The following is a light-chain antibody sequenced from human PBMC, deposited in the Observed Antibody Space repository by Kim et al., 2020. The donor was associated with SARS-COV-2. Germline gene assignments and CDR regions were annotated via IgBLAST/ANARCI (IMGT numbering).Light chain of an antibody. CDR3: NSRDSSGNHLV. V-gene: IGLV3-19*01. Sequence: ALGQTVRITSPGDSRRSYYASWYQQKPGQAPVLVIYGKNNRPSGIPDRFSGSSSGNTASLTITGAQAEDEADYYCNSRDSSGNHLVFGGGTQLTVL. CDR2: GKN. J-gene: IGLJ3*02. CDR1: SRRSYY.